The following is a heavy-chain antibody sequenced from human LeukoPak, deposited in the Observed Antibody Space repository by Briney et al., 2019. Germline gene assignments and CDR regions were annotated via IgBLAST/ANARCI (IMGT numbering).Heavy chain of an antibody. CDR2: LRFDGSNE. CDR1: GFNFRGYA. J-gene: IGHJ4*02. CDR3: AKEGYVNGVVDY. V-gene: IGHV3-30*02. Sequence: GGSLRLSCAASGFNFRGYAMHWVRLVPGKGLEWVAFLRFDGSNEKYAESLKGRLTISRDNSKDTLYLQINTLRVDDSAVYYCAKEGYVNGVVDYWGQGTLVTVSS. D-gene: IGHD2-15*01.